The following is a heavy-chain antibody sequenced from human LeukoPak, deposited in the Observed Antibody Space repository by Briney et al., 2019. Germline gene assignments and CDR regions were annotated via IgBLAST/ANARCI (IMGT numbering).Heavy chain of an antibody. CDR3: ARRGYSSGWSSIPYNWFDP. Sequence: PSETLSLTCTVSGGSISSHYWSWIRQPPGKGLEWIGYIYYSGSTNYNPSLKSRATISVDTSKNQFSLKLSSVTAADTAVYYCARRGYSSGWSSIPYNWFDPWGQGTLVTVSS. V-gene: IGHV4-59*11. D-gene: IGHD6-19*01. CDR2: IYYSGST. J-gene: IGHJ5*02. CDR1: GGSISSHY.